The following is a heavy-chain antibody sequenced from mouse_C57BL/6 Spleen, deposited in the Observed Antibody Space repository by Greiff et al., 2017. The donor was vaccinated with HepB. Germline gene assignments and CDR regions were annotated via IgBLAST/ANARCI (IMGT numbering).Heavy chain of an antibody. Sequence: VQLKESGGGLVKPGGSLKLSCAASGFTFSDYGMHWVRQAPEKGLEWVAYISSGSSTIYYADTVKGRFTISRDNAKNTLFLQMTSLRSEDTAMYYCARSYDYDDYFDYWGQGTTLTVSS. CDR3: ARSYDYDDYFDY. D-gene: IGHD2-4*01. CDR1: GFTFSDYG. J-gene: IGHJ2*01. V-gene: IGHV5-17*01. CDR2: ISSGSSTI.